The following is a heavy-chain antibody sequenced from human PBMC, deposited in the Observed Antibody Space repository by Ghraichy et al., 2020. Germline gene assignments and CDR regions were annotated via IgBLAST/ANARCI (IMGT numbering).Heavy chain of an antibody. D-gene: IGHD5-24*01. Sequence: SETLSLTCTVSGGSISSYYWSWIRQPPGKGLEWIGYIYYSGSTNYNPSLKSRVTISVDTSKNQFSLKLSSVTAADTAVYYCARGDDYSMYYFDYWGQGTLVTVSS. J-gene: IGHJ4*02. CDR1: GGSISSYY. V-gene: IGHV4-59*01. CDR2: IYYSGST. CDR3: ARGDDYSMYYFDY.